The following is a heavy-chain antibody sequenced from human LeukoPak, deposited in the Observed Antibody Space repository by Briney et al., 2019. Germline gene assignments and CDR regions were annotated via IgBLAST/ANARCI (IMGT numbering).Heavy chain of an antibody. Sequence: ASVKVSCKASGYTFTNYIIHWVRQAPGQRLEWTGWINAGNGDTKYSQKFQVRVTITRDTSASTAYMELSSLRSEDTAVYYCARVVTRLREGKYHYDMDVWGQGTTVTVSS. CDR2: INAGNGDT. CDR3: ARVVTRLREGKYHYDMDV. J-gene: IGHJ6*02. D-gene: IGHD3-10*01. CDR1: GYTFTNYI. V-gene: IGHV1-3*01.